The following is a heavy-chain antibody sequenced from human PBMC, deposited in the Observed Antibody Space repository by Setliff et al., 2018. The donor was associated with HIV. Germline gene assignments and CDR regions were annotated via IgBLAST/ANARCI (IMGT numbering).Heavy chain of an antibody. Sequence: PGESLTLSCKGSGYSFTSYWIGWVRQMPGKGLEWMGIIYPGDSHTRYSPSFQGQVTISVDNSISTAYLQWSTLKASDTAIYYCARHINYYGSGSYPEYWGQGTLVTVSS. J-gene: IGHJ4*02. CDR1: GYSFTSYW. CDR2: IYPGDSHT. V-gene: IGHV5-51*01. D-gene: IGHD3-10*01. CDR3: ARHINYYGSGSYPEY.